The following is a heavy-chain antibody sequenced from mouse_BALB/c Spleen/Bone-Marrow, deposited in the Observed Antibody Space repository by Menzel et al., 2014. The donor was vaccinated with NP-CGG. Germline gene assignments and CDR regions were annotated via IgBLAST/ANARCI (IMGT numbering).Heavy chain of an antibody. CDR1: GYAFSSYW. CDR3: AREDGSSPFAY. D-gene: IGHD1-1*01. J-gene: IGHJ3*01. Sequence: QVQLQQPGAELVRPGSSVKISCKASGYAFSSYWMNWVKQRPGQGLEWIGQIYPGDGDTNYNGKFKGKATLTADKSSSTAYMQLSSLTSEDSAVYFCAREDGSSPFAYWGQGTLVPVSA. CDR2: IYPGDGDT. V-gene: IGHV1-80*01.